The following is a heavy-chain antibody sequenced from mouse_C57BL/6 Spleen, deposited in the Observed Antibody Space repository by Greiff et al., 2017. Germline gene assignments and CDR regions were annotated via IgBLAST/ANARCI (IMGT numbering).Heavy chain of an antibody. Sequence: VNVVESGAELVKPGASVKISCKASGYAFSSYWMNWVKQRPGKGLEWIGQIYPGDGDTNYNGKFKGKATLTANKSSSTAYMQLSSLTSEDSAVYFCARSGAVVAPVAYWGQGTLVTVSA. CDR1: GYAFSSYW. D-gene: IGHD1-1*01. CDR3: ARSGAVVAPVAY. CDR2: IYPGDGDT. V-gene: IGHV1-80*01. J-gene: IGHJ3*01.